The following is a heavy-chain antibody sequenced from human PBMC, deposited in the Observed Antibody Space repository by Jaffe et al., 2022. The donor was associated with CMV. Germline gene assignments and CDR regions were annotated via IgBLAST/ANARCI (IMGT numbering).Heavy chain of an antibody. D-gene: IGHD2-15*01. V-gene: IGHV1-2*02. CDR3: ARDPLVVRWYRSGAGMDV. J-gene: IGHJ6*02. CDR2: INPNSGGT. Sequence: QVQLVQSGAEVKKPGASVKVSCKASGYTFTGYYMHWVRQAPGQGLEWMGWINPNSGGTNYAQKFQGRVTMTRDTSISTAYMELSRLRSDDTAVYYCARDPLVVRWYRSGAGMDVWGQGTTVTVSS. CDR1: GYTFTGYY.